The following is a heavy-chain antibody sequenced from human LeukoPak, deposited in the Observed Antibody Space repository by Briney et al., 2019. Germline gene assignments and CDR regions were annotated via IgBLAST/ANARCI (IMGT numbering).Heavy chain of an antibody. CDR2: IYTSGST. CDR3: ARDRPPTTYYYYYMDV. CDR1: GGSISSYY. D-gene: IGHD1-1*01. V-gene: IGHV4-4*07. Sequence: SETLSLTCTVSGGSISSYYWSWIRQPAGKGLEWIGRIYTSGSTNHNPSLKSRVTMSVDTSKNQFSLKLSSVTAADTAVYYCARDRPPTTYYYYYMDVWGKGTTVTVSS. J-gene: IGHJ6*03.